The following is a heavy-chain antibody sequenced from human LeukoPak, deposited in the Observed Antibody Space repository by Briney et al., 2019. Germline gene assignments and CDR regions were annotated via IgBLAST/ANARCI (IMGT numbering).Heavy chain of an antibody. V-gene: IGHV4-59*01. J-gene: IGHJ6*03. CDR2: IYYSGST. CDR3: ARDYYYYMDV. Sequence: SGTLSLTCTVSGGSISSYYWSWIRQPPGKGLEWIGYIYYSGSTNYNPSLKSRVTISVDTSKNQFSLKLSSVTAADTAVYYCARDYYYYMDVWGKGTTVTVSS. CDR1: GGSISSYY.